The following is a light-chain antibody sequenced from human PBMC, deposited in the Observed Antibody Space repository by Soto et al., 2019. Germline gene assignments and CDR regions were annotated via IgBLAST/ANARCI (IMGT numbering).Light chain of an antibody. CDR1: QSISNR. CDR2: DAS. CDR3: QHYGGVWT. V-gene: IGKV1-5*01. J-gene: IGKJ1*01. Sequence: DIQTTPSPSTLSASVGDRVTITCRASQSISNRLAWYQQKPGKAPKVLIYDASSLEGGVPSRFSGTGSATEFILTISSLKPDDFATYHCQHYGGVWTFGQGTKVDIK.